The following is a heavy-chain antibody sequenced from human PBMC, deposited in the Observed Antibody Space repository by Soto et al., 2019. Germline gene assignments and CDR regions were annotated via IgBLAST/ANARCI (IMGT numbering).Heavy chain of an antibody. CDR2: IYYTGGT. Sequence: QVQLQESGPGLVEPSQTLSLTCTVSGGSIGSTDSYWSWIRRPPGKGLEWVGYIYYTGGTFYDPSFKSRLTISLETSSSQFSLTPTSVTATDTGIYYCARGGSGWAEYFQHWGQGTLVAVSS. CDR3: ARGGSGWAEYFQH. D-gene: IGHD6-25*01. V-gene: IGHV4-30-4*08. J-gene: IGHJ1*01. CDR1: GGSIGSTDSY.